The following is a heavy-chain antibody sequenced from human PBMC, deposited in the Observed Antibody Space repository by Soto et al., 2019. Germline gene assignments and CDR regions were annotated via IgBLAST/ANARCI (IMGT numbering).Heavy chain of an antibody. Sequence: PGGSLRLSCAASGLTFSDRYLDWVRQAPGKGLEWVGLIRTQTNSYTTEYAASVKGRFIISRDDSTNSLYLQMSSLKTEDTAVYYCTTVTTVEYYFDYWGQGTLVTVSS. V-gene: IGHV3-72*01. CDR2: IRTQTNSYTT. J-gene: IGHJ4*02. CDR1: GLTFSDRY. CDR3: TTVTTVEYYFDY. D-gene: IGHD4-17*01.